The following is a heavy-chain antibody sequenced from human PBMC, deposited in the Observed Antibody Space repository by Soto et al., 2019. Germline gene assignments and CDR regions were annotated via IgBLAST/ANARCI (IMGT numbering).Heavy chain of an antibody. D-gene: IGHD2-15*01. CDR2: ISSSGGST. CDR1: GFTFSSYA. V-gene: IGHV3-23*01. J-gene: IGHJ4*02. CDR3: AKGRTIDSPGGWWGY. Sequence: EVQLLESGGGLVQPGGSLRLSCAASGFTFSSYAMSWVRQAPGKGLEWVSTISSSGGSTYYADSVKGRFTISRDNSKNTLYMQMNSLRAEDTAVYYCAKGRTIDSPGGWWGYWGQGTLVTVSS.